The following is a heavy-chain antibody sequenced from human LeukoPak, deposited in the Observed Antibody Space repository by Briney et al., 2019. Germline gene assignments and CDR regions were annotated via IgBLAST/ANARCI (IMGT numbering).Heavy chain of an antibody. CDR3: ARLGEVIRDD. V-gene: IGHV1-2*02. CDR1: GYTFTGYY. Sequence: VSVKVSCKASGYTFTGYYMHWVRQAPGQGLEWMGWINPNSGGTNYAQKFQGRVTMTRDTSISTAYMELSRRRSEDTAVYCCARLGEVIRDDWGQGTLVTVSS. J-gene: IGHJ4*02. D-gene: IGHD3-10*01. CDR2: INPNSGGT.